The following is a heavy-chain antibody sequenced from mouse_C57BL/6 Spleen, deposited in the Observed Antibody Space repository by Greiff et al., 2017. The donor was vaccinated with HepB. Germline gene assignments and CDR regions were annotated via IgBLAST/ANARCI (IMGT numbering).Heavy chain of an antibody. Sequence: EVKLEESGGGLVKPGGSLKLSCAASGFTFSDYGMHWVRQAPEKGLEWVAYISSGSSTIYYADTVKGRFTISRDNAKNTLFLQMTSLRSEDTAMYYCARGFPYAMDYWGQGTSVTVSS. CDR2: ISSGSSTI. J-gene: IGHJ4*01. CDR1: GFTFSDYG. V-gene: IGHV5-17*01. CDR3: ARGFPYAMDY.